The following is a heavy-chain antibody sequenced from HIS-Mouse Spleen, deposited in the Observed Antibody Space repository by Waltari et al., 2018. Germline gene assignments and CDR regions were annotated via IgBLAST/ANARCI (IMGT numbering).Heavy chain of an antibody. CDR3: AREIPYSSSWYDWYFDL. D-gene: IGHD6-13*01. Sequence: QLQLQESGPGLVKPSETLSLTCTVSGGSISSSSYYWGWIRQPPGKGLECIGSIYYSGSTYYNPSLKSRVTISGDTSKNQFSLKLSSVTAADTAVYYCAREIPYSSSWYDWYFDLWGRGTLVTVSS. V-gene: IGHV4-39*07. CDR1: GGSISSSSYY. CDR2: IYYSGST. J-gene: IGHJ2*01.